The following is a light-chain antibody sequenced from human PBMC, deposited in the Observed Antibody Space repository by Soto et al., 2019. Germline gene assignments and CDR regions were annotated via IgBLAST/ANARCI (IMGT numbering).Light chain of an antibody. J-gene: IGLJ1*01. CDR3: SSYTINSTYV. CDR2: SNN. V-gene: IGLV1-44*01. Sequence: QSALTQPPSASGTSGQRVTISCSGSSSNIGNNYVNWYQQLPGTAPKLLIYSNNQRPSGVPDRFSASKSGTSASLAISGLQSEDEADYYCSSYTINSTYVFGTGTRSPS. CDR1: SSNIGNNY.